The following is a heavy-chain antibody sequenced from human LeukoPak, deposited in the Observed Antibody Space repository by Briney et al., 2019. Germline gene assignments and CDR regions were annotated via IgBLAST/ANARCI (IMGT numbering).Heavy chain of an antibody. Sequence: GGSLRLSCAASGFTFSSYAMSWVRQAPGKGLEWVSAISGSGGSTYYADSVKGRFTISRDNSKNTLYLQMNSLRAEDTAVYYCAKGPSPPIFTFDIVAAGQGYYFDYWGQGTLVTVSS. V-gene: IGHV3-23*01. CDR2: ISGSGGST. CDR1: GFTFSSYA. CDR3: AKGPSPPIFTFDIVAAGQGYYFDY. D-gene: IGHD6-13*01. J-gene: IGHJ4*02.